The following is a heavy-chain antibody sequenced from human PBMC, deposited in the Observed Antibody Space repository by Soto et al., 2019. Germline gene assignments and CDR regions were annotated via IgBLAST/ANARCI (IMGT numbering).Heavy chain of an antibody. Sequence: EVQLLESGGGLVQPGGSLRLSCAAAGFTVSSYAMRWVRQAPRKRLKWVSAISGSGGSTYYADSVKGRFTISRDNSKNTLYLQMNSLRAEDTAVCYCARRGSGSYYDYWGQGTLVTVFS. J-gene: IGHJ4*02. V-gene: IGHV3-23*01. CDR1: GFTVSSYA. D-gene: IGHD1-26*01. CDR2: ISGSGGST. CDR3: ARRGSGSYYDY.